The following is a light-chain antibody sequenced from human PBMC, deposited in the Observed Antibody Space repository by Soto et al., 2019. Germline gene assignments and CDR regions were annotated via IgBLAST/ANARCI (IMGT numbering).Light chain of an antibody. CDR2: QDS. CDR1: KLGDKY. J-gene: IGLJ1*01. Sequence: SYELTQPPSVSVSQGQTASITCSGDKLGDKYACWYQQKPGQSPVLVIYQDSKRPSGIPERFSGSNSGNTATLTISGTQAMDEADYYCQAWDSGPYVFGTGTKVTVL. CDR3: QAWDSGPYV. V-gene: IGLV3-1*01.